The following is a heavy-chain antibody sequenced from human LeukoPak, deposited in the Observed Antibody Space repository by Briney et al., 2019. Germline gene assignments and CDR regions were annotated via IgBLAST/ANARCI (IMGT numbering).Heavy chain of an antibody. V-gene: IGHV4-34*01. CDR3: ARVVGSY. J-gene: IGHJ4*02. Sequence: PSETLSLTCAVYGGSFSGYYWSWIRQPPGKGLEWIGEINHSGRTNYNPSLKSRVTISVDTSKNQFSLKLSSVTAADTAVYYCARVVGSYWGQGTLVTVSS. CDR1: GGSFSGYY. CDR2: INHSGRT. D-gene: IGHD2-2*01.